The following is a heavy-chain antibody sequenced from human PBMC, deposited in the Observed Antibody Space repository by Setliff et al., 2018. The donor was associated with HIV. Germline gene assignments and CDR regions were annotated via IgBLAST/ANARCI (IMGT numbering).Heavy chain of an antibody. CDR2: ISSGSSA. D-gene: IGHD2-21*01. J-gene: IGHJ6*03. CDR3: TREPPGVGYYTITYSYYMDV. CDR1: GFTFSSYS. V-gene: IGHV3-21*05. Sequence: GGSLRLSCAASGFTFSSYSMNWVRQAPGKGLEWVSYISSGSSATYADSVKGRFTISRDNAKDTLYLQMNALRAEDTAVYYCTREPPGVGYYTITYSYYMDVWGKGTTVTVSS.